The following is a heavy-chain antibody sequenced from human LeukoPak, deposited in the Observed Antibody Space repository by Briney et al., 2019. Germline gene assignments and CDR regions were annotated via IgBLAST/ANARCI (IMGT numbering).Heavy chain of an antibody. V-gene: IGHV4-39*07. CDR3: ARDLVCGGDCYGSSSVPGIAFDI. CDR1: GGSISSSSYY. D-gene: IGHD2-21*01. Sequence: SETLSLTCTVSGGSISSSSYYWGWIRQPPGKGLEWIGSIYYSGSTYYNPSLKSRVTISVDTSKNQFSLKLSSVTAADTAVYYCARDLVCGGDCYGSSSVPGIAFDIWGQGTMVTVSS. CDR2: IYYSGST. J-gene: IGHJ3*02.